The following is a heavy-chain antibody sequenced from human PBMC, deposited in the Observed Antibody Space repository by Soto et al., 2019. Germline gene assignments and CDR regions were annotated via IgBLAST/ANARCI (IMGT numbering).Heavy chain of an antibody. D-gene: IGHD2-15*01. CDR1: GFTFSSYS. CDR2: ISSSSSYI. CDR3: ARESQTGVADYFDY. V-gene: IGHV3-21*01. J-gene: IGHJ4*02. Sequence: GGSLRLSCAASGFTFSSYSMNWVRQAPGKGLEWVSSISSSSSYIYYADSVKGRFTISRDNAKNSLYLQMNSLSAEDTAVYYCARESQTGVADYFDYWGQGTLVTVSS.